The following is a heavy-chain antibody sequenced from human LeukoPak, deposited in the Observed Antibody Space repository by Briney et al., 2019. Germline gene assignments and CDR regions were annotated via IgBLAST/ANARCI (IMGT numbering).Heavy chain of an antibody. D-gene: IGHD6-19*01. Sequence: VASVKVSCKASGYTFSGYYMHWVRQAPGQGLEWMGWMNPNSGNTGYAQKFQGRVTMTRNTSISTAYMELSSLRSEDTAVYYCARERNSGWYWNGYYYYMDVWGKGTTVTVSS. V-gene: IGHV1-8*02. CDR2: MNPNSGNT. J-gene: IGHJ6*03. CDR3: ARERNSGWYWNGYYYYMDV. CDR1: GYTFSGYY.